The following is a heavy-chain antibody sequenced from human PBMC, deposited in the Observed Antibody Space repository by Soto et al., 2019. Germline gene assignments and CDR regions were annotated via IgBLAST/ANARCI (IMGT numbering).Heavy chain of an antibody. Sequence: SETLSLTCTVSGGSISSYYWSWIRQPPGKGLEWIGYIYYSGSTNYNPSLKSRVTISVDTSKNQFSLKLSSVTAADTAVYYCARGRQLVSVFSQAWGMDVWGQGTTVTVSS. J-gene: IGHJ6*02. CDR3: ARGRQLVSVFSQAWGMDV. D-gene: IGHD6-6*01. CDR2: IYYSGST. V-gene: IGHV4-59*01. CDR1: GGSISSYY.